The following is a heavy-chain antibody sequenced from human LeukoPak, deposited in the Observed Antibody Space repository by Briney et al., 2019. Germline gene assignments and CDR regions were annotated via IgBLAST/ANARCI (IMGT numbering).Heavy chain of an antibody. CDR2: INPDSGGT. V-gene: IGHV1-2*02. D-gene: IGHD3-22*01. CDR1: GYTFTGYY. J-gene: IGHJ4*02. CDR3: ARGKDTSGYYNRGRYYFDY. Sequence: ASVKVSCKASGYTFTGYYMHWVRQAPGQGLEWMGWINPDSGGTKYPQKFQGRVTMNRDTSISTAYMELTRLRSDDTAVYFCARGKDTSGYYNRGRYYFDYWGQGTLVTVSS.